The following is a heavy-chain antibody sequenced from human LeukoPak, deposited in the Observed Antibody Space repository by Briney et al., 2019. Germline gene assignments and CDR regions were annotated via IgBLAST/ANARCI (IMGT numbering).Heavy chain of an antibody. Sequence: GGSLRLSCAASGFTFSSFAMNWVRQAPGKGLEWVSSISGSGGTTYYAGSVKGRFTISRDNSKNTLFLQMNSLRADDTAIYYCAKRDFWGQGTLVTVSS. CDR1: GFTFSSFA. CDR3: AKRDF. CDR2: ISGSGGTT. V-gene: IGHV3-23*01. J-gene: IGHJ4*02.